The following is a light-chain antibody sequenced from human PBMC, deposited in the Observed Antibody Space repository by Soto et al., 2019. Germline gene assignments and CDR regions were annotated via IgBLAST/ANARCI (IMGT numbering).Light chain of an antibody. Sequence: EIVMTQSPGTLSVSPGERATLSCRASQSVSSNLAWYQQKPGQAPRLLIYGASTRATGIPARFSGSGSGTEFTLTISSLQSEDFAVYYCQQYNNWPLWTFGQGTRLEIK. J-gene: IGKJ5*01. CDR3: QQYNNWPLWT. V-gene: IGKV3-15*01. CDR2: GAS. CDR1: QSVSSN.